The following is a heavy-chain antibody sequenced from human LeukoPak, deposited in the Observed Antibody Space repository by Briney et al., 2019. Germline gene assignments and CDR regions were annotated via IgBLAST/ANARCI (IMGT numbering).Heavy chain of an antibody. CDR1: GDTFNIYS. J-gene: IGHJ4*02. V-gene: IGHV1-69*04. CDR2: IVPFLGLS. Sequence: SVKVSCKASGDTFNIYSIDWGRQAPGQGLEWMGRIVPFLGLSNYAQKFQGRVTITADNSTTTAYMELSSLRSEDTAMYYCARGAQPRAFDYWGQGTLVTVSS. CDR3: ARGAQPRAFDY.